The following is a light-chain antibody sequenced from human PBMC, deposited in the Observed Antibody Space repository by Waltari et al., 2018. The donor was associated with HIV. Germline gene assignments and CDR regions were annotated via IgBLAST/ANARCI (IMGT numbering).Light chain of an antibody. Sequence: HLVRSQSPSAFAPLGASVKPPCTLSSSHSTCAIACHRQRPAKGPRYFMKINDDGSHAKGDGLPDRFSGSSSGAERYLTISSHQSDDEADYDCQACASGVDVFGGGTKLTVL. CDR1: SSHSTCA. CDR2: INDDGSH. V-gene: IGLV4-69*01. CDR3: QACASGVDV. J-gene: IGLJ2*01.